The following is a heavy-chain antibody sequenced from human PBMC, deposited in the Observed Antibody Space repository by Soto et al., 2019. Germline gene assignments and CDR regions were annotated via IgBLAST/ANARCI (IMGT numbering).Heavy chain of an antibody. CDR1: GGSISSSSYY. V-gene: IGHV4-39*01. Sequence: SETLSLTCTVSGGSISSSSYYWGWIRQPPGKGLEWIGSIYYSGSTYYNPSLKSRVTISVDTSKNQFSLKLSSVTAADTAVYYCARGGGGYQPLVHPPLDPCGEGTLVTLSS. CDR3: ARGGGGYQPLVHPPLDP. J-gene: IGHJ5*02. CDR2: IYYSGST. D-gene: IGHD2-2*01.